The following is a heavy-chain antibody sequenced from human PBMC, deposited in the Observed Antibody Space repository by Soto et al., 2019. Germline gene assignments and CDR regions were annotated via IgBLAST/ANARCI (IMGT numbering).Heavy chain of an antibody. D-gene: IGHD3-22*01. Sequence: SETLSVTCTVSGGSISSYYWSWIRQPPGKGLEWIGYIYYSGSTNYNPSLKSRVTISVDTSKNQFSLKLSSVTAADTAVYYCARCTPNYYDSRLDYWGQGTLVTVSS. J-gene: IGHJ4*02. CDR3: ARCTPNYYDSRLDY. V-gene: IGHV4-59*01. CDR1: GGSISSYY. CDR2: IYYSGST.